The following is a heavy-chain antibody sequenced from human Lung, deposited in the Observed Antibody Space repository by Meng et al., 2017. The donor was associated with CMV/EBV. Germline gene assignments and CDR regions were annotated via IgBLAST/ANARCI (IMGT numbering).Heavy chain of an antibody. CDR3: ARFTIFGVVMDGMDV. V-gene: IGHV4-59*01. J-gene: IGHJ6*02. CDR1: GGSISSYY. CDR2: IYYSGST. Sequence: LXCTVSGGSISSYYWSWIRQPPGKGLEWIGYIYYSGSTNYNPSLKSRVTISVDTSKNQFSLQLSSVTAAYTAVYYCARFTIFGVVMDGMDVRGQGTTVTVSS. D-gene: IGHD3-3*01.